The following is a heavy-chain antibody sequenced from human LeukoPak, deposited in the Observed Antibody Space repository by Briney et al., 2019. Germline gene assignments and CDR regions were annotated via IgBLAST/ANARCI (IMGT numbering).Heavy chain of an antibody. CDR1: GYSISSGYY. CDR2: IYHSGIT. CDR3: AREGDSSGVGWFDP. D-gene: IGHD6-25*01. V-gene: IGHV4-38-2*02. Sequence: SETLSLTCTVSGYSISSGYYWGRIRQPPGKGLEWIGSIYHSGITYYNPSLKSRVTISVDTSKNQFSLKLSSVTAADTAVYCAREGDSSGVGWFDPWGQGTLVTVSS. J-gene: IGHJ5*02.